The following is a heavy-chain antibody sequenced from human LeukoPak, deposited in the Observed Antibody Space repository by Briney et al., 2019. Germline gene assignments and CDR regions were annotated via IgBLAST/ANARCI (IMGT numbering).Heavy chain of an antibody. CDR3: AKISPLDYGGKPWALDI. CDR2: IDPSGGGT. J-gene: IGHJ3*02. Sequence: GGSLRLSCAASGFTFSSYAMSWVRQTPRKGLEWVSGIDPSGGGTYYADSVKGRFTISRDNSKNTLYLQMNSLRAEDTAAYYCAKISPLDYGGKPWALDIWGQGTMVTVSS. CDR1: GFTFSSYA. V-gene: IGHV3-23*01. D-gene: IGHD4-23*01.